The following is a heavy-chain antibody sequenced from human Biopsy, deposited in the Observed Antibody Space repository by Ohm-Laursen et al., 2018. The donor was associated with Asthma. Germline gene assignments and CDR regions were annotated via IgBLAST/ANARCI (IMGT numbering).Heavy chain of an antibody. CDR3: VRYGTDDAFDI. CDR1: GFSFSNFA. D-gene: IGHD1-1*01. Sequence: SLRLSCAASGFSFSNFAIHWVRQAPGKGLEWVGVISKDASTQDYADSVKGRFTMARDNSKNKLDLQMNSLREEDTAVYYCVRYGTDDAFDIWGQGTVVSVSS. V-gene: IGHV3-30*01. CDR2: ISKDASTQ. J-gene: IGHJ3*02.